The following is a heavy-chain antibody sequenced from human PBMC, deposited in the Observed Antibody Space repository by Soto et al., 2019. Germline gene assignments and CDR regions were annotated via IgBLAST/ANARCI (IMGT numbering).Heavy chain of an antibody. V-gene: IGHV1-69*06. Sequence: SVKVSCKASGGTFSSYAISWLRQSPGQGLEWMGGIIPIFGTANYAQKFQGRVTITADKSTSTAYMELSSLRSEDTAVYYCARGNCSSTSCYRVYYYYYGMDVWGQGTTVTVSS. CDR1: GGTFSSYA. CDR2: IIPIFGTA. J-gene: IGHJ6*02. D-gene: IGHD2-2*02. CDR3: ARGNCSSTSCYRVYYYYYGMDV.